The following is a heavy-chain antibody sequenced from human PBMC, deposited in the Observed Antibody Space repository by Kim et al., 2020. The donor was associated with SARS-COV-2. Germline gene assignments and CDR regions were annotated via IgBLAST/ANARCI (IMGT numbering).Heavy chain of an antibody. D-gene: IGHD3-10*01. J-gene: IGHJ1*01. Sequence: GRITISRDNSKNTLYLQMNSLRAEDTAVYYCARDLARGYYALFSAEYFQHWGQGTLVTVSS. V-gene: IGHV3-30*01. CDR3: ARDLARGYYALFSAEYFQH.